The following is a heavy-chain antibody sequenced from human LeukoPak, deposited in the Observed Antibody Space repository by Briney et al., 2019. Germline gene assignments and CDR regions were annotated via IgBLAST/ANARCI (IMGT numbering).Heavy chain of an antibody. CDR2: ISSGSSAI. CDR3: ARGHTAVTRHFDF. J-gene: IGHJ4*02. D-gene: IGHD4-17*01. V-gene: IGHV3-21*01. Sequence: GGSLRLSCTTSGFTFGDYGMSWVHQAPGKGLEWVSIISSGSSAIFSADALKGRFTISRDDAKNLLYLDMNSLRAEDTAVYYCARGHTAVTRHFDFWGQGTLVTVSS. CDR1: GFTFGDYG.